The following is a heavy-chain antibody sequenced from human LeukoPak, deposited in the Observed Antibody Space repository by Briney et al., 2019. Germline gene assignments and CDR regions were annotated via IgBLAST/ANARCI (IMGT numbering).Heavy chain of an antibody. Sequence: PSETLSLTCTVSGGSISSYYWSWIRQPPGKGLEWIGYIYYSGSTNYNPSLKSRVTISVDTSKNQFSLKLSSVTAADTAVYYCARSPGVGRFGEFYFDYWGQGTLVTVSS. CDR2: IYYSGST. CDR3: ARSPGVGRFGEFYFDY. D-gene: IGHD3-10*01. J-gene: IGHJ4*02. CDR1: GGSISSYY. V-gene: IGHV4-59*01.